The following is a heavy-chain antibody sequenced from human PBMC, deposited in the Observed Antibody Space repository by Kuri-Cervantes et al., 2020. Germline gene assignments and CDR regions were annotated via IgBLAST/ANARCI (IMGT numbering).Heavy chain of an antibody. J-gene: IGHJ4*02. CDR1: GYSISSGYY. D-gene: IGHD3-10*01. Sequence: SETLSLTCTVSGYSISSGYYWGWIRQPPGKGLEWIGTIYHSGNTYYNPSLKSRVTISVDTSKNQFSLKLSSVTAADTAVYYCAREVRGVISQIDYWGQGTLVTVSS. CDR2: IYHSGNT. V-gene: IGHV4-38-2*02. CDR3: AREVRGVISQIDY.